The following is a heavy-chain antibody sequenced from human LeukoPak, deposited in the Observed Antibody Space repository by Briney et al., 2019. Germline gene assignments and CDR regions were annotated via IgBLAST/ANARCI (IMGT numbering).Heavy chain of an antibody. CDR3: AREKRPRSYYDSSGYYDY. J-gene: IGHJ4*02. Sequence: SETLSLTCTVSGGSISSGRYYWSWIRQPAGKGLEWIGRIYTSGSTNCNPSLKSRATISVDTSKNQFSLKLSSVTAADTAVYYCAREKRPRSYYDSSGYYDYWGQGTLVTVSS. CDR2: IYTSGST. V-gene: IGHV4-61*02. CDR1: GGSISSGRYY. D-gene: IGHD3-22*01.